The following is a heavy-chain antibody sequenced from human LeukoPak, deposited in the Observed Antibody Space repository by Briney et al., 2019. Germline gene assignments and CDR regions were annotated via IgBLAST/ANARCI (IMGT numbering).Heavy chain of an antibody. CDR2: INPSGGST. V-gene: IGHV1-46*01. Sequence: ASVKVSCKASGYTFTSYYMHWVRQAPGQGLEWMGIINPSGGSTSYAQKFQARVTMTRDMSTSTVYMELSSLRSEDTAVYYCARLSGSYYPYFDYWGQGTLVTVSS. J-gene: IGHJ4*02. CDR1: GYTFTSYY. CDR3: ARLSGSYYPYFDY. D-gene: IGHD1-26*01.